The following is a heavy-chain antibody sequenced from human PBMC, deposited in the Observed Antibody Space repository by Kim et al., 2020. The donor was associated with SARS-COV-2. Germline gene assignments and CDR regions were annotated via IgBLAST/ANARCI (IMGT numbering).Heavy chain of an antibody. CDR3: ASGPVAATDYYYGMDV. J-gene: IGHJ6*02. Sequence: KFQGRVTITRDTSASTAYMELSSLRSEDTAVYYCASGPVAATDYYYGMDVWGQGTTVTVSS. V-gene: IGHV1-3*01. D-gene: IGHD2-15*01.